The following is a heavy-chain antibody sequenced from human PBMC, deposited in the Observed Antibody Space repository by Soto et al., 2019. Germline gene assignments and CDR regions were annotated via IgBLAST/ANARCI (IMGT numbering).Heavy chain of an antibody. CDR3: AKQHNSGRNCES. J-gene: IGHJ4*02. Sequence: QVQLVESGGGVVQPGRSLRLSCAASGFSFTTYGMHWVRQAPGKGLEWVAVMSSDGTEKQYADSVKGRFTISRDTSKNTLYLQMNSLRDEDTAVYYCAKQHNSGRNCESWGQGALVTVSS. CDR1: GFSFTTYG. D-gene: IGHD6-19*01. V-gene: IGHV3-30*18. CDR2: MSSDGTEK.